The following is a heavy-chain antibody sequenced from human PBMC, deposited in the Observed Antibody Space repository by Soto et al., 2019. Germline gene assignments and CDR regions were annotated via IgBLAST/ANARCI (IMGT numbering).Heavy chain of an antibody. CDR2: IYPGDSDT. CDR3: ARHYVSRYSSGYGI. CDR1: CYSFTRNW. D-gene: IGHD3-22*01. Sequence: GADMKISFKGYCYSFTRNWIGWVRHMPGKGLEWMGIIYPGDSDTRYSPSFQGQFTISADKSISTAYLQWSSLKASDTAMYYCARHYVSRYSSGYGIWGQGTMVTVSS. J-gene: IGHJ3*02. V-gene: IGHV5-51*01.